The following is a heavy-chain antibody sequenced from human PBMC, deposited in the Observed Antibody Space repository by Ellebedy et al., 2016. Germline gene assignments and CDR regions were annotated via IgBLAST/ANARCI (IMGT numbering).Heavy chain of an antibody. Sequence: SETLSLTCTVSGGSISTSNFYWGWVRQPPGKGLEWIGSLSFGGTTFYNPSLKSRVTISVDASKNKFARKLASVTAADTAVYYCARDLRGGDCYFDPWGQGALVTVSS. J-gene: IGHJ5*02. V-gene: IGHV4-39*06. D-gene: IGHD2-21*02. CDR3: ARDLRGGDCYFDP. CDR2: LSFGGTT. CDR1: GGSISTSNFY.